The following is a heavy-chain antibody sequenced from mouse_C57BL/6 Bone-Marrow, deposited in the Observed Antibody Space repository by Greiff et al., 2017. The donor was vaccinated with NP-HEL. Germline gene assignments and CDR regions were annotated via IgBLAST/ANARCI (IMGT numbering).Heavy chain of an antibody. J-gene: IGHJ3*01. CDR2: SRNKANDYTT. Sequence: VVESGGGLVQSGRSLRLSCATSGFTFSDFYMEWVRQAPGKGLEWIAASRNKANDYTTEYSASVKGRFIVSRDTSQSILYLQMNALRAEDTAIYYCARANGSWFAYWGQGTLVTVSA. V-gene: IGHV7-1*01. CDR1: GFTFSDFY. D-gene: IGHD2-2*01. CDR3: ARANGSWFAY.